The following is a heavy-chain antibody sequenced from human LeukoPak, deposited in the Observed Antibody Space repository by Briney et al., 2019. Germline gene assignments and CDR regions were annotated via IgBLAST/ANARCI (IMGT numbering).Heavy chain of an antibody. J-gene: IGHJ6*02. CDR2: ISGSGGST. Sequence: GGSLRLSCAASGFTFSDYYMSWVRQAPGKGLEWVSAISGSGGSTYYADSVKGRFTISRDNSKNTLYLQMNSLRAEDTAVYYCAKVVAAAGTRNYYGMDVWGQGTTVTVSS. CDR3: AKVVAAAGTRNYYGMDV. CDR1: GFTFSDYY. V-gene: IGHV3-23*01. D-gene: IGHD6-13*01.